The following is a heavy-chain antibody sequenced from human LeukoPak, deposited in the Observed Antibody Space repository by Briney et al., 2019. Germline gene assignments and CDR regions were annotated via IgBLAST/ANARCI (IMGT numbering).Heavy chain of an antibody. J-gene: IGHJ4*02. CDR3: ATSDYAVMSRPFEY. CDR2: INWDSTST. V-gene: IGHV3-20*04. CDR1: GFIFDHFG. D-gene: IGHD4-17*01. Sequence: GGSLRLSCATSGFIFDHFGMNWVRQVPGKGLEWVSGINWDSTSTNYVDSVRGRFTISRDNAKNSLYLQMNSLRVEDTAFYYCATSDYAVMSRPFEYWGQGTLVTVSS.